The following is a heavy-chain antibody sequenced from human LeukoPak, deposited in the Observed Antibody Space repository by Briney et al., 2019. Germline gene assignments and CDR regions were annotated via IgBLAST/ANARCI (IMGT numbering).Heavy chain of an antibody. D-gene: IGHD2/OR15-2a*01. CDR2: INHSGST. V-gene: IGHV4-34*01. J-gene: IGHJ6*02. CDR1: GGSFSGYY. Sequence: SETLSLTCAVYGGSFSGYYWSWIRQHPGKRLEWIGEINHSGSTNYNPSLKSRVTVSVDTSKNQFSLKLSSVTAADTAVYYCARGRKASIHYYGMDVWGQGTTVTVSS. CDR3: ARGRKASIHYYGMDV.